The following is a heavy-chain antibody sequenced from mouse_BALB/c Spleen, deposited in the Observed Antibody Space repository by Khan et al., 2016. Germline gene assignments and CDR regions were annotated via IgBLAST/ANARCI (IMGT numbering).Heavy chain of an antibody. J-gene: IGHJ4*01. CDR1: GFTFSSFG. D-gene: IGHD2-14*01. V-gene: IGHV5-17*02. CDR3: ARYYRYDYAMDY. Sequence: EVELVESGGGLVQPGGSRKLSCAASGFTFSSFGMHWVRQAPEKGLEWVAYISSGSSTIYYADTVKGRFTISRDTPKNTLFLQMTSLRSEDTAMYYCARYYRYDYAMDYWGQGTSVTVSS. CDR2: ISSGSSTI.